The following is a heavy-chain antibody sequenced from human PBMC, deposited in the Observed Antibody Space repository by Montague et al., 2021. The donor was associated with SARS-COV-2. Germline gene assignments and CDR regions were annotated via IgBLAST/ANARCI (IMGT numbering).Heavy chain of an antibody. D-gene: IGHD3-9*01. CDR1: RGSFSNYY. CDR2: INQGGAP. CDR3: ARGRPVQGSFRHFDSISSGARDI. J-gene: IGHJ3*02. Sequence: SETLSLTCAVSRGSFSNYYWTWIRQSPGKGLEWIGEINQGGAPNXTPSLKSRVTISLDTSKKQTSLKLNSVTVADTAVFFCARGRPVQGSFRHFDSISSGARDIWAQGSLVIVSS. V-gene: IGHV4-34*01.